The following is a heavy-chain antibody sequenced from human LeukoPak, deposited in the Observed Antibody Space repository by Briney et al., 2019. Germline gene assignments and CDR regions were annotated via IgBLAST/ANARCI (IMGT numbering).Heavy chain of an antibody. CDR1: GGSISSSSYY. V-gene: IGHV4-39*07. Sequence: EPSETLSLTCTVFGGSISSSSYYWGWIRQPPGKGLEWIGSIYYSGSTYYNPSLKSRVTISVDTSKNQFSLKLSSVTAADTAVYYCARDSIVDTAMVRWGAFDIWGQGTMVTVSS. CDR2: IYYSGST. D-gene: IGHD5-18*01. J-gene: IGHJ3*02. CDR3: ARDSIVDTAMVRWGAFDI.